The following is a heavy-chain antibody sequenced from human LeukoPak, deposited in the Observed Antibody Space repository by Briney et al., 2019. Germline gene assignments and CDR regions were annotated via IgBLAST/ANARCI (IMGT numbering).Heavy chain of an antibody. CDR3: ARDHYYYDSSGYYYYYYMDV. Sequence: SETLSLTCTVSGGSISSHYWSWIRKPAGKGLEWIGRIFSTGNTNVNPLYNPSLKSRVTISVDTSKNQFSLKLSSVTAADTAVYYCARDHYYYDSSGYYYYYYMDVWGKGTTVTVAS. CDR2: IFSTGNT. J-gene: IGHJ6*03. CDR1: GGSISSHY. V-gene: IGHV4-4*07. D-gene: IGHD3-22*01.